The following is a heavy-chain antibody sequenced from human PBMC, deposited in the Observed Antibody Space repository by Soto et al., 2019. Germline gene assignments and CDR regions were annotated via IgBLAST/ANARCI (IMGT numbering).Heavy chain of an antibody. V-gene: IGHV3-30*18. Sequence: PGGSLRLSCAASGFIFSSYGMHWVRQAPGKGLEWVAVISHDGSDEDYADSVRGRFSISRDFSDDTVHPQMNSLRDEDTAVYFCAKDGGGGYQPPNYYFYGLDVWGQGTTVTVSS. CDR1: GFIFSSYG. D-gene: IGHD5-12*01. CDR2: ISHDGSDE. CDR3: AKDGGGGYQPPNYYFYGLDV. J-gene: IGHJ6*02.